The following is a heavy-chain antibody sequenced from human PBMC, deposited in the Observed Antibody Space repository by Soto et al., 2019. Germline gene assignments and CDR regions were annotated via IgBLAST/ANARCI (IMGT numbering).Heavy chain of an antibody. J-gene: IGHJ4*02. CDR2: ISGSGGST. D-gene: IGHD3-9*01. CDR1: GFTFSSYA. Sequence: PGGSLSLSCAASGFTFSSYAMSWVRQAPGKGLEWVSAISGSGGSTYYADSVKGRFTISRDNSKNTLYLQMNSLRAEDTAVYYCAKDGLYYDILTGYHAYFDYWGQGTLVTVSS. V-gene: IGHV3-23*01. CDR3: AKDGLYYDILTGYHAYFDY.